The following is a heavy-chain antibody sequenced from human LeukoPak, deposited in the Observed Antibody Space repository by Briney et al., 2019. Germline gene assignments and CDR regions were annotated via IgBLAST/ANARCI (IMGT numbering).Heavy chain of an antibody. Sequence: SETLSLTCAVYGGSLSGYYYSWIRQPPGKGLEWIGEIDHSGSTNYIPSLKSRVTISVDTSKNQFSLKLTSVTAADTAVYYCASATYDFWSEYYGMDVWGQGTTVTVSS. J-gene: IGHJ6*02. D-gene: IGHD3-3*01. V-gene: IGHV4-34*01. CDR2: IDHSGST. CDR3: ASATYDFWSEYYGMDV. CDR1: GGSLSGYY.